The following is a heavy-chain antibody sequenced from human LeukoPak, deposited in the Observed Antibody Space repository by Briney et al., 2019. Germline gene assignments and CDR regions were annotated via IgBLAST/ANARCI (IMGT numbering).Heavy chain of an antibody. CDR3: ANFEGSSQAFHI. CDR2: ILYDGSKK. CDR1: GFTFTNYG. Sequence: GGSLRLSCVASGFTFTNYGMHWVRQAPGKGLEWVAAILYDGSKKYYADSVKGRISIYRDNSNYTLYLQMNSLRAEDTAVYYCANFEGSSQAFHIWGQGTLVTVSS. J-gene: IGHJ3*02. D-gene: IGHD6-13*01. V-gene: IGHV3-30*18.